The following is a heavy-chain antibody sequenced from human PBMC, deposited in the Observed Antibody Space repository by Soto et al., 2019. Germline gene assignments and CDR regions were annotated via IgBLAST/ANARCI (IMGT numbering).Heavy chain of an antibody. CDR2: IGAYSGNA. V-gene: IGHV1-18*04. Sequence: QVQLVQAGPEVKKPGASVKVSCKTSGYNCISYAITWVRQAPGQRLAWVGWIGAYSGNANYSENLQGRVTMTIDTSTSTAYMELRSLRSDDTAVYYCARDPKGSPHLDYDYSGMYVWGQGTTVTVSS. D-gene: IGHD1-26*01. J-gene: IGHJ6*02. CDR1: GYNCISYA. CDR3: ARDPKGSPHLDYDYSGMYV.